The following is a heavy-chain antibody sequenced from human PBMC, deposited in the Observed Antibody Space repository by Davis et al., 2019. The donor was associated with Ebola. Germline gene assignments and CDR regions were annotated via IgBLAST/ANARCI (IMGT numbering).Heavy chain of an antibody. Sequence: GSLRLSCAASGFTFSSYAMSWVRQAPGKGLEWIGNIHHLGNTNYNPSLKSRVTMSVDTSRNQFSLKLSSVTAADTAVYYCARGNYGDYIVLYYYNMDVWGQGTTVTVSS. CDR1: GFTFSSYA. CDR3: ARGNYGDYIVLYYYNMDV. J-gene: IGHJ6*02. V-gene: IGHV4-59*01. D-gene: IGHD4-17*01. CDR2: IHHLGNT.